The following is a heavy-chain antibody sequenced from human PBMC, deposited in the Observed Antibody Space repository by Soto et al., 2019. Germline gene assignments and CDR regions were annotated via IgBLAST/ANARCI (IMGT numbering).Heavy chain of an antibody. CDR1: GGSFSGYY. Sequence: KPSETLSLTCAVYGGSFSGYYWSWIRQPPGKGLEWIGEINHSGSTNYNPSLKSRVTISVDTSKNQFSLKLSSVTAADTAVYYCARAVVPYYDFWSGYTHYGMDVWGQGTTVTVS. J-gene: IGHJ6*02. CDR2: INHSGST. CDR3: ARAVVPYYDFWSGYTHYGMDV. V-gene: IGHV4-34*01. D-gene: IGHD3-3*01.